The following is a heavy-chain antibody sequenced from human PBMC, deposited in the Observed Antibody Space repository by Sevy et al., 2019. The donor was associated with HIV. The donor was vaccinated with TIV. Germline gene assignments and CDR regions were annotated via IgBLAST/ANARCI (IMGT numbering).Heavy chain of an antibody. D-gene: IGHD6-13*01. CDR3: VRAIGAAGSY. J-gene: IGHJ4*02. V-gene: IGHV3-7*01. CDR2: IKEDGSVK. CDR1: AINIRDYW. Sequence: GGSLRLSCEASAINIRDYWMSWVRQAPGKGLEWVANIKEDGSVKYYVESVKGRFTISRDNAKNSVYLQMNSLRAEDAALYYCVRAIGAAGSYWGLGTLVTVSS.